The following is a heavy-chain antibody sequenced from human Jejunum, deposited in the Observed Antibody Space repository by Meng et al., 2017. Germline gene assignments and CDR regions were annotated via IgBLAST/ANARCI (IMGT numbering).Heavy chain of an antibody. J-gene: IGHJ4*02. CDR1: GGSISSGDYY. CDR3: ARDRTTGRYFDY. V-gene: IGHV4-30-4*01. CDR2: IYYSGST. D-gene: IGHD4-11*01. Sequence: QGQVQESGPGLVKPSQTLSLTCTVSGGSISSGDYYWSWIRQPPGKGLEWIGYIYYSGSTYYNPSLKSRVTISVDTSKNQFSLKLSSVTAADTAVYYCARDRTTGRYFDYWGQGTLVTVSS.